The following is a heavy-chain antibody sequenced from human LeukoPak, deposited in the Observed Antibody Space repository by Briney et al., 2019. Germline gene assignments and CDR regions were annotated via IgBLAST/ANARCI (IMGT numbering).Heavy chain of an antibody. D-gene: IGHD6-19*01. J-gene: IGHJ5*02. Sequence: SETLSLTCTVSGGSISSSSYYWGWIRQPPGKGLEWIGSIYYSGSTYYNPSLKSRVTISVDTSKNQFYLKLSSVTAADTAVYYCARHVRYSSGWYSENWFDPWGQGTLVTVSS. CDR2: IYYSGST. V-gene: IGHV4-39*01. CDR3: ARHVRYSSGWYSENWFDP. CDR1: GGSISSSSYY.